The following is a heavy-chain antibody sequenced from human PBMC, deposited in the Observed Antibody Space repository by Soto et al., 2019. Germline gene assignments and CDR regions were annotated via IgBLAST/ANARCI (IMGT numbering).Heavy chain of an antibody. CDR2: ISGGGGST. D-gene: IGHD6-13*01. J-gene: IGHJ4*02. CDR1: GFTFSTYA. Sequence: GGSLRLSCAASGFTFSTYAMSWVRQAPGKGLEWVSSISGGGGSTYYADSVKGRFTISRDSSKNTLYLQMTSLRAGDTAVYYCAKGYSTNWYDYFDYWGQGTLVTVSS. V-gene: IGHV3-23*01. CDR3: AKGYSTNWYDYFDY.